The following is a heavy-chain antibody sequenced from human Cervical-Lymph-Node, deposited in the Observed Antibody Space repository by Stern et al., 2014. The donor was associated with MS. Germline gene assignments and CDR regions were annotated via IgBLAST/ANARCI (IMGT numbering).Heavy chain of an antibody. Sequence: QMQLVQSGPEVKKPGTSVKVSCKASGFTFTSSAVQWVRQARGQRLEWIGWIVVGSGNTTYAQKFQERVTITRDMSTSTAYMELSSLRSEDTAVYYCAAEPMYYSDSVGAFDIWGQGTMVTVSS. J-gene: IGHJ3*02. V-gene: IGHV1-58*01. D-gene: IGHD3-22*01. CDR3: AAEPMYYSDSVGAFDI. CDR2: IVVGSGNT. CDR1: GFTFTSSA.